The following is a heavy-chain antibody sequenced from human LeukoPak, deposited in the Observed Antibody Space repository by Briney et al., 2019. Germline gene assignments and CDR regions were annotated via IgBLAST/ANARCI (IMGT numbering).Heavy chain of an antibody. D-gene: IGHD2-2*03. CDR1: GFTFSSYA. J-gene: IGHJ4*02. CDR2: ISGGGFST. Sequence: GGSLRLSCAASGFTFSSYAMSWVRQAPGKGLEWVSAISGGGFSTYYADSVKGRFTISRDNSKNTLYLQMNSLADEDTAVYYCAKDWIPHFEYWGQGTLVTVS. V-gene: IGHV3-23*01. CDR3: AKDWIPHFEY.